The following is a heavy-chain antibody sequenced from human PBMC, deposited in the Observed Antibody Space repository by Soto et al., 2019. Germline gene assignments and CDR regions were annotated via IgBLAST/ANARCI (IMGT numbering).Heavy chain of an antibody. CDR1: GGTFSSYT. CDR2: IIPILGIA. CDR3: ARDEPSNSSWFFDY. D-gene: IGHD6-13*01. J-gene: IGHJ4*02. Sequence: GASVRVSCKASGGTFSSYTISWVRQAPGQGLEWMGRIIPILGIANYAQKFQGRVTITADKSTSTAYMELSSLRSEDTAVYYRARDEPSNSSWFFDYWGQGTLVTVSS. V-gene: IGHV1-69*04.